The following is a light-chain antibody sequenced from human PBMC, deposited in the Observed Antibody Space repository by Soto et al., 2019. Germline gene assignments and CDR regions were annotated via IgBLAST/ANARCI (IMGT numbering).Light chain of an antibody. CDR1: QSVSSSY. V-gene: IGKV3-20*01. CDR2: GAS. CDR3: QQYGSQGT. Sequence: EIVLTQSPGTLSLSPGERATLSCRASQSVSSSYLAWYQQKPGQAPRLLIYGASSRATGIPDRFSGSGSGTDFTLTISRLEPEDFAVYYCQQYGSQGTFDQGTKVEIK. J-gene: IGKJ1*01.